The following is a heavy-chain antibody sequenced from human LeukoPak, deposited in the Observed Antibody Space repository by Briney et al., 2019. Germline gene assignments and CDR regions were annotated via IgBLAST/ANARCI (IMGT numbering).Heavy chain of an antibody. J-gene: IGHJ6*04. CDR2: IYTSGST. V-gene: IGHV4-61*02. CDR1: GGSISSGSHY. CDR3: ARMSYYRMDV. Sequence: SQTLSLTCTVSGGSISSGSHYWSWIRQPAGKGLEWIGRIYTSGSTHYNPSLKSRVTISVDTSKNQFSLKLSSVTAADTAVYYCARMSYYRMDVWGKGTTVTVSS.